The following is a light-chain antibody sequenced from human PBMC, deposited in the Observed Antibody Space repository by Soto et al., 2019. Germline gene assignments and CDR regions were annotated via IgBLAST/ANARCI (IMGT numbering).Light chain of an antibody. CDR3: SSYTTSRTYV. J-gene: IGLJ1*01. CDR1: SSDVGRYDY. Sequence: QSALTQPASVSGSPGQSIIISCTGTSSDVGRYDYVSWYQQHPGKAPKLLIYDVSNRPSGVSNRFSGSKSGNTASLTISGLQAEDEAEYYCSSYTTSRTYVFGTGTKVTVL. CDR2: DVS. V-gene: IGLV2-14*03.